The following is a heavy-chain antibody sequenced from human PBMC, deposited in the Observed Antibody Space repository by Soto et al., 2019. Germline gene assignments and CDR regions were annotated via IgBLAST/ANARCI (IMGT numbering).Heavy chain of an antibody. D-gene: IGHD3-9*01. Sequence: PGESLKISCKGSGYSFTSNWIGWVRQMPGKGLEWMGIIYPGDSDTRYSPSFQGQVTISADKSISTAYLQWSSLKASDTAMYYCARPFKYHDILTGYYPLGYWGQGTLVTVSS. CDR1: GYSFTSNW. CDR3: ARPFKYHDILTGYYPLGY. J-gene: IGHJ4*02. V-gene: IGHV5-51*01. CDR2: IYPGDSDT.